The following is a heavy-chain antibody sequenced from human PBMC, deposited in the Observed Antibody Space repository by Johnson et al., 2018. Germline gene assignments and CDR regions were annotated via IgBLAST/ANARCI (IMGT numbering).Heavy chain of an antibody. Sequence: QVQLVESGPGLVKPSESLSLTCTVSGGSITDDYWIWIRQPPGKGLEWIGYISYSGNTKYNPSLDSRVTISVDTSKTQFSLRLSSVTAADTAIYYCAKAVGSGYDDMDVWGKGTPVTVSS. V-gene: IGHV4-59*01. D-gene: IGHD1-26*01. CDR2: ISYSGNT. CDR3: AKAVGSGYDDMDV. J-gene: IGHJ6*03. CDR1: GGSITDDY.